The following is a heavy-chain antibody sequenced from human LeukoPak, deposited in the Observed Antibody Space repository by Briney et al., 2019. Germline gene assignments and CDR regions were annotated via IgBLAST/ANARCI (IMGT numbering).Heavy chain of an antibody. D-gene: IGHD2-2*02. CDR1: GFTFSSYS. CDR2: ISSSSGYI. Sequence: GGSLRLSCAASGFTFSSYSMNWVRQAPGKGLEWVSSISSSSGYIYYADSVKGRFTISRDNAKNSLYLQMNSLRAEDTAVYYCAREGRRSIVVVPAAIGHDAFDIWGQGTMVTVSS. CDR3: AREGRRSIVVVPAAIGHDAFDI. J-gene: IGHJ3*02. V-gene: IGHV3-21*01.